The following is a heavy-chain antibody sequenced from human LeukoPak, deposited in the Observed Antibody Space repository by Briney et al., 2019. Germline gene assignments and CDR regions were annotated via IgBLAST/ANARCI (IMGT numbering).Heavy chain of an antibody. CDR2: MNPNSGNT. J-gene: IGHJ4*02. Sequence: ASVKVSCKASGYTFTSYDINWVRQATGQGLEWMGWMNPNSGNTGYAQKFQGRVTMTRNTSISTAYMELSSLRSEDTAVYYCARGPYYYDSSGYSDFDYWGQRTLVTVSS. CDR1: GYTFTSYD. V-gene: IGHV1-8*01. D-gene: IGHD3-22*01. CDR3: ARGPYYYDSSGYSDFDY.